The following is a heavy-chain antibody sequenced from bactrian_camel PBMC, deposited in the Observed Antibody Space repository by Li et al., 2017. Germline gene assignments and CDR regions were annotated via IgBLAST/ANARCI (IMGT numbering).Heavy chain of an antibody. Sequence: HVQLVESGGGSVQAGGSLRLSCVGSGFLASVWCLGWVRQAPGKEREGVARIERNGSTRYAPSVKGRFSISKDNARNWLDLQMDSLEPGDTARYYCAADRRRHGPPSLRPGDYSVWGQGTQVTVS. CDR3: AADRRRHGPPSLRPGDYSV. D-gene: IGHD2*01. CDR2: IERNGST. CDR1: GFLASVWC. J-gene: IGHJ4*01. V-gene: IGHV3S53*01.